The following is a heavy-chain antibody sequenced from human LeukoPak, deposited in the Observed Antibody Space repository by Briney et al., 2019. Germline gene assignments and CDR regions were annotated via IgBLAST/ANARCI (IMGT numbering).Heavy chain of an antibody. D-gene: IGHD4-17*01. CDR2: IGSSGTYI. CDR1: GFTFSSYS. Sequence: GGSLRLSCAAPGFTFSSYSMNWVRQAPGKGLEWVSAIGSSGTYIYYADSVKGRFIISRDNAKNSLSLQMNSLRAEDTAVYYCLPTAEKIDSWGQGTLVTVSS. CDR3: LPTAEKIDS. V-gene: IGHV3-21*01. J-gene: IGHJ4*02.